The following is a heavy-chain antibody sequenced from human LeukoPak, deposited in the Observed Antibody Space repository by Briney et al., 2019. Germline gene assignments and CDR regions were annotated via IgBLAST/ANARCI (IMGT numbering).Heavy chain of an antibody. V-gene: IGHV3-23*01. CDR2: ISGSGGST. D-gene: IGHD6-13*01. J-gene: IGHJ4*02. CDR3: AKDFRVAAAFERPDY. Sequence: GGSLRLSCAASGFTFSSYAMSWVRQAPGKGLEWVSAISGSGGSTYYADSVEGRFTISRDNSKNTLYLQMNSLRAEDTAEYYCAKDFRVAAAFERPDYWGQGTLVTVSS. CDR1: GFTFSSYA.